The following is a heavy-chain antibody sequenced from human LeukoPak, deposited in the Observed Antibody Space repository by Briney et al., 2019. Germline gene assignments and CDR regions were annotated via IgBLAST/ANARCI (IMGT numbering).Heavy chain of an antibody. CDR2: ISDSGST. CDR1: GGSISSTSYY. Sequence: LETLSLTCTVSGGSISSTSYYWGWIRQPPGKGLEWIGSISDSGSTYYNPSLKSRVTISVDTSKNQFSLSLSSVTATDTAVYYCANIAAAYYFDYWGQGTLVTVSS. CDR3: ANIAAAYYFDY. J-gene: IGHJ4*02. V-gene: IGHV4-39*01. D-gene: IGHD6-13*01.